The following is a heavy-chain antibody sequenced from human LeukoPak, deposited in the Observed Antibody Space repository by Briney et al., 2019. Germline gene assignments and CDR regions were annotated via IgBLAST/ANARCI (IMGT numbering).Heavy chain of an antibody. CDR2: IYPGDSDT. CDR1: GYSFTKYW. D-gene: IGHD7-27*01. Sequence: HGESLKISCKGSGYSFTKYWIGWVRQMPGKGLEWMGIIYPGDSDTRYSPSFQGQVTISADKSISTAYLQWSSLKASDTAIYYCARSNWRYYYYYGMDVWGQGTTVTVSS. J-gene: IGHJ6*02. V-gene: IGHV5-51*01. CDR3: ARSNWRYYYYYGMDV.